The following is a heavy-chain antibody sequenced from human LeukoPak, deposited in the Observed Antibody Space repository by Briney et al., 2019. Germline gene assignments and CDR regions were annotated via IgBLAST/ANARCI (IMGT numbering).Heavy chain of an antibody. Sequence: GGSLRLSCAASGFSLIGYDMHWARQAPGKGLEWVAFSRNGGYYAESVRGRFTISTDNSKNTLYLHMNSLRPEDTAMYYCAKDGQLAYWGQGTLVTVS. V-gene: IGHV3-30*02. CDR1: GFSLIGYD. D-gene: IGHD5-12*01. CDR3: AKDGQLAY. J-gene: IGHJ4*02. CDR2: SRNGG.